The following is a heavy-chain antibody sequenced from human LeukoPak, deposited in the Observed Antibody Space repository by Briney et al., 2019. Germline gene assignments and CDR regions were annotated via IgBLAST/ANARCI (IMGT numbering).Heavy chain of an antibody. CDR1: GFTFSDSS. J-gene: IGHJ4*02. Sequence: GGSLRLSCGASGFTFSDSSMHWVRQAPGKGLEWVAVIWYGGSNKYYADSVKGRFTISRDNSKNTLYLQMNSLRAEDTAVYYCAKQGRSYSSSSYYFDYWGQGTLVTVSS. CDR3: AKQGRSYSSSSYYFDY. CDR2: IWYGGSNK. D-gene: IGHD6-6*01. V-gene: IGHV3-30*02.